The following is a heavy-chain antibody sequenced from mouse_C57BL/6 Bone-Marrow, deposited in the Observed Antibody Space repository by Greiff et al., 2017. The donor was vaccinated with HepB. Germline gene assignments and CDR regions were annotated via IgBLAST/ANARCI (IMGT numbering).Heavy chain of an antibody. Sequence: EVQVVESGGGLVQPGGSLSLSCAASGFTFTDYYMSWVRQPPGKALEWLGFIRNKANGYTTEYSASVKGRFTISRDNSQSILYLQMKALRADDSATYYCARSLYYDYDVDYWGQGATLTVAS. D-gene: IGHD2-4*01. CDR3: ARSLYYDYDVDY. CDR2: IRNKANGYTT. J-gene: IGHJ2*01. V-gene: IGHV7-3*01. CDR1: GFTFTDYY.